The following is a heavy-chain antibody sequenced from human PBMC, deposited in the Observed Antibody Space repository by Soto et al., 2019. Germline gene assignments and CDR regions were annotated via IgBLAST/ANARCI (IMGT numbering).Heavy chain of an antibody. V-gene: IGHV3-21*01. Sequence: EVQLVESGGGLVKPGGSLRLSCAASGFSFSDYSVNWVRQAPGKGLEWVSSISSSTRFIYYANSVKGRFTISRDNADNSMYMRMNSLRVEDTAVYYCARDRGSGYTWFFDLWGRGTLVTVSS. CDR3: ARDRGSGYTWFFDL. CDR2: ISSSTRFI. J-gene: IGHJ2*01. D-gene: IGHD3-10*01. CDR1: GFSFSDYS.